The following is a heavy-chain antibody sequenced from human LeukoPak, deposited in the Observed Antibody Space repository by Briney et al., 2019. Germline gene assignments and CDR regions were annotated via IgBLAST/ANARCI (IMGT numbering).Heavy chain of an antibody. Sequence: GGSLRLSCAASGFTFSGYSMKWVRQAPGKGLEWVSYISSSSSTIYYADSVKGRFTISRDNAKNSLYLQMNSLRAEDTAVYYCAKDRDCSGDNCWRAFDMWAEGQRSPSLQ. CDR3: AKDRDCSGDNCWRAFDM. V-gene: IGHV3-48*01. J-gene: IGHJ3*02. D-gene: IGHD2-15*01. CDR2: ISSSSSTI. CDR1: GFTFSGYS.